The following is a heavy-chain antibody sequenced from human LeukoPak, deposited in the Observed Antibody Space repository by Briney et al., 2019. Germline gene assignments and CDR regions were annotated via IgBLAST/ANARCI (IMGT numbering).Heavy chain of an antibody. Sequence: GGTLRLSCAASGFTFSSYAMSWVRQAPGKGLAWVSGISGSGGSAHYADSVKGRFTISRDNSKNTLYLQMNSLRAEDTAVYYCARDIGTAMVIYYYYYMDVWGKGTTVTVSS. CDR3: ARDIGTAMVIYYYYYMDV. V-gene: IGHV3-23*01. CDR1: GFTFSSYA. CDR2: ISGSGGSA. D-gene: IGHD5-18*01. J-gene: IGHJ6*03.